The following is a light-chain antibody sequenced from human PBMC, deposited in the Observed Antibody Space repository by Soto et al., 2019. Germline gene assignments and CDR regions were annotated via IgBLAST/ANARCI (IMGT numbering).Light chain of an antibody. CDR3: QHYNDYSRM. J-gene: IGKJ1*01. Sequence: DIQMTQSPSTLSASIGDRVTITCRTSQSVDSWLAWYQQKPGKVPKLLLYKASSLQTGVPSRYSGSGSGTEFTITISSRKPDDFATYYCQHYNDYSRMFAQGTKVEIK. V-gene: IGKV1-5*03. CDR2: KAS. CDR1: QSVDSW.